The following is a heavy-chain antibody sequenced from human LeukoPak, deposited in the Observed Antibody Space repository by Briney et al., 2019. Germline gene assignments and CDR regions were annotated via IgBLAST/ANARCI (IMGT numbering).Heavy chain of an antibody. CDR1: GYTFTGHY. D-gene: IGHD3-10*01. CDR2: INPDSGDT. J-gene: IGHJ5*02. V-gene: IGHV1-2*02. CDR3: TRDLLGGSGTFDP. Sequence: ASVKVSCKASGYTFTGHYLHWVRQAPGQGLEWMGWINPDSGDTNYLQKFQGRVTMTRDTSISTAYMELSRLSSDDTAVYYCTRDLLGGSGTFDPWGQGTLLTVSS.